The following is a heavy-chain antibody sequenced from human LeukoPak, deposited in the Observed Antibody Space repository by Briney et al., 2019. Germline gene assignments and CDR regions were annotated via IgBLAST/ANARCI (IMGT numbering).Heavy chain of an antibody. Sequence: GGSLRLSCAASRFTFSTYAMPWVRQAPGKGLDWVSGISGGGGSTYYADSVKGRFTISRDNSKNTLYLQMNGLRAEDTAVYYCAKVKRGGYSSGWGGFDYWGQGTLVTVSS. J-gene: IGHJ4*02. CDR1: RFTFSTYA. CDR2: ISGGGGST. V-gene: IGHV3-23*01. D-gene: IGHD6-19*01. CDR3: AKVKRGGYSSGWGGFDY.